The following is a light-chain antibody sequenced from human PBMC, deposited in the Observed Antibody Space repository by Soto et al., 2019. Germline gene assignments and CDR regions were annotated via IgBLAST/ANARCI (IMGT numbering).Light chain of an antibody. CDR3: SSYTSSSSWV. Sequence: QCALTQPASVSGSPGQSITISCTGTSSDVGGYNYVSWYQQHPGKAPKLMIYDVSNLPSGVSNRFSGSKSGNTASLTISGLKAEDEADYYCSSYTSSSSWVFGGGAKVTV. CDR1: SSDVGGYNY. J-gene: IGLJ2*01. CDR2: DVS. V-gene: IGLV2-14*01.